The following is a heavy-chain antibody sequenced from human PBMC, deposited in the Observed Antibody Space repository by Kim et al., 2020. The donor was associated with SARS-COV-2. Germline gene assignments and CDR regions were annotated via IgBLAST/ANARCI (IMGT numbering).Heavy chain of an antibody. D-gene: IGHD3-9*01. Sequence: SETLSLTCTVSGGSISSGGYYWSWIRQHPGKGLEWIGYIYYSGSTYYNPSLKSRVTISVDTSKNQFSLKLSSVTAADTAVYYCARADYDILTGYGPTSQFDPWGQGTLVTVSS. J-gene: IGHJ5*02. CDR3: ARADYDILTGYGPTSQFDP. V-gene: IGHV4-31*03. CDR2: IYYSGST. CDR1: GGSISSGGYY.